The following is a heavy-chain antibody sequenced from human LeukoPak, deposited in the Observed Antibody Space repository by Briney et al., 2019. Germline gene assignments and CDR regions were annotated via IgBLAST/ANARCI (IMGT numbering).Heavy chain of an antibody. J-gene: IGHJ3*02. CDR3: ARALSIATTVDI. D-gene: IGHD6-6*01. Sequence: GVSLRLSCAASGFIFSSYDINWLRQAPGQGLEWISSISSSSSYIYYADSVRGRFTISRDNAKHSVFLQMNRLRAEDTAVYYCARALSIATTVDIWGLGTMVTVSS. CDR1: GFIFSSYD. V-gene: IGHV3-21*01. CDR2: ISSSSSYI.